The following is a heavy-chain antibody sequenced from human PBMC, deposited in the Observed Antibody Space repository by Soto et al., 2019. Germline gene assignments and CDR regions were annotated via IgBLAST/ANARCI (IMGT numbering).Heavy chain of an antibody. Sequence: KASETLSLTCAVYGGSFSGYYWSWIRQPPGKGLEWIGEINHSGSTNYNPSLKSRVTISVDTSKNQFSLKLSSVTAADTAVYYCARGSLSFYDISDYWGQGTLVTVSS. D-gene: IGHD3-9*01. J-gene: IGHJ4*02. CDR3: ARGSLSFYDISDY. CDR2: INHSGST. V-gene: IGHV4-34*01. CDR1: GGSFSGYY.